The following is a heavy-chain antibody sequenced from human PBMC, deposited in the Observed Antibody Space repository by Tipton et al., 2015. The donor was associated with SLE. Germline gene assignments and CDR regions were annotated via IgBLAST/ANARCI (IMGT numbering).Heavy chain of an antibody. V-gene: IGHV4-61*01. J-gene: IGHJ4*02. CDR2: IYYSGST. Sequence: TLSLTCTVSGGSISSSSYYWGWIRQPPGKGLEWIGYIYYSGSTNYNPSLKSRVTISVDTSKNQFSLKLSSVTAADTAVYYCARDLGGSYPAFDYWGQGTLVTVSS. CDR1: GGSISSSSYY. CDR3: ARDLGGSYPAFDY. D-gene: IGHD1-26*01.